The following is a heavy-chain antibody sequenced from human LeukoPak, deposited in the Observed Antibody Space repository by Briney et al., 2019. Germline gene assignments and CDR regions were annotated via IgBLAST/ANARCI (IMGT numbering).Heavy chain of an antibody. D-gene: IGHD2-15*01. Sequence: SETLSLTCAVYGGSFSGYYWSWIRQPPGKGLEWIGEINHSGSTNYNPSLKNRVTMSIDTSKNHFSLNLSSVTAADTAVYYCARDRRDFSDARATSFRLGWFDPWGQGILVTVSS. CDR3: ARDRRDFSDARATSFRLGWFDP. J-gene: IGHJ5*02. V-gene: IGHV4-34*01. CDR1: GGSFSGYY. CDR2: INHSGST.